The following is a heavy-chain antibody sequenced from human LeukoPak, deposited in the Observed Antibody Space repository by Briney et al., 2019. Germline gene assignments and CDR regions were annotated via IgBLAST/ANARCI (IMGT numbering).Heavy chain of an antibody. CDR1: GFTFSSYG. V-gene: IGHV3-30*02. Sequence: GGFLRLSCAASGFTFSSYGMHWVRQAPGKGLEWVAFIRYDGSNKYYADSVKGRFTISRDNSKNTLYLQMNSLRAEDTAVYYCARRGSSREIDYWGQGTLVTVSS. CDR3: ARRGSSREIDY. D-gene: IGHD6-13*01. J-gene: IGHJ4*02. CDR2: IRYDGSNK.